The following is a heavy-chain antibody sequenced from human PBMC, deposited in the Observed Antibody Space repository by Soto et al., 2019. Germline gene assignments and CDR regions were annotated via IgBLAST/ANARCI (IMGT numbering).Heavy chain of an antibody. CDR3: ARDLGMIVVVTSMDV. CDR1: GFTFSDYY. J-gene: IGHJ6*02. CDR2: ISSSGSTI. D-gene: IGHD3-22*01. Sequence: GGSLRLSCAASGFTFSDYYMSWIRQAPGKGLEWVSYISSSGSTIYYADSVKGRFTISRDNAKNSLYLQMNSLRAEDTAVYYCARDLGMIVVVTSMDVWGQGTTVTVSS. V-gene: IGHV3-11*01.